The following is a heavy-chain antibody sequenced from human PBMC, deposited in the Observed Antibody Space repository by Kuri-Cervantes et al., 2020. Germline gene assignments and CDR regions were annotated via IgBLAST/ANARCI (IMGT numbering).Heavy chain of an antibody. J-gene: IGHJ6*03. D-gene: IGHD4-23*01. Sequence: GGSLRLSCKASGYTFTSYYMHWVRQAPGQGLEWMGIINPSGGSTSYAQKFQGRVTMTTDTSTSTAYMELRSLRSDDRAVYYCARTRLDYGGRYMDVWAKGTTVTVSS. V-gene: IGHV1-46*01. CDR3: ARTRLDYGGRYMDV. CDR2: INPSGGST. CDR1: GYTFTSYY.